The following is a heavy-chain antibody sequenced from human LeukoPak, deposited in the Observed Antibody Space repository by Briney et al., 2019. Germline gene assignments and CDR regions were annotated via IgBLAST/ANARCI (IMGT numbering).Heavy chain of an antibody. V-gene: IGHV5-51*01. CDR2: IFPADSDT. J-gene: IGHJ3*02. D-gene: IGHD3-22*01. Sequence: GESLKISCKGSGYTFTNYWIAWVRQMPGKDLEWMGIIFPADSDTGYSPSFQGQVAISVDRSISTAYLQWSSLKASDTAMYSCARLDDSSGYYSGAFDIWGQGTMVTVSS. CDR1: GYTFTNYW. CDR3: ARLDDSSGYYSGAFDI.